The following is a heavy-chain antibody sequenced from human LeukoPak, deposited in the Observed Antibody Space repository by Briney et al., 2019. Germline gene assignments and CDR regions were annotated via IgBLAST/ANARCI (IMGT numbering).Heavy chain of an antibody. D-gene: IGHD4-23*01. Sequence: PGGSLRLSCAASGFTFLSYAMHWVRQTPGKGLEWVSSISSSSSYISYADSVKGRFTISRDNAKNSLYLQMNSLRVEDTAVYYCAVRLTPVVYWGQGTLVTVSS. CDR3: AVRLTPVVY. J-gene: IGHJ4*02. V-gene: IGHV3-21*01. CDR1: GFTFLSYA. CDR2: ISSSSSYI.